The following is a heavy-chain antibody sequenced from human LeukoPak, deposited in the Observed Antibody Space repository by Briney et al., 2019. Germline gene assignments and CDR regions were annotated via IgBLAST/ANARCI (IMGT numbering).Heavy chain of an antibody. CDR2: IYPGDSDT. V-gene: IGHV5-51*01. D-gene: IGHD4-17*01. J-gene: IGHJ5*02. Sequence: GESLKISFKGSGFRFTSYWIGWVRPRPGKGLEWMGIIYPGDSDTRYSPCFQGQVTISADKSISTAYLQWSSLKASDTAMYYCARSPYGDYWFDPWGQGTLVTVSS. CDR1: GFRFTSYW. CDR3: ARSPYGDYWFDP.